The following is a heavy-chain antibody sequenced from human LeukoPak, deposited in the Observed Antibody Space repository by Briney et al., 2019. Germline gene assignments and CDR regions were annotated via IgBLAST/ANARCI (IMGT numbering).Heavy chain of an antibody. D-gene: IGHD3-3*01. V-gene: IGHV1-18*01. CDR2: ISAYNGNT. J-gene: IGHJ4*02. Sequence: GASVKVSCKASGYTFTSYGISWVRQAPGQGLEWMGWISAYNGNTNYAQKLQGRVTMTTDTSTSTAYVELRSLRSDDTAVYYCARGPRYDFWSGDRYWGQGTLVTVSS. CDR3: ARGPRYDFWSGDRY. CDR1: GYTFTSYG.